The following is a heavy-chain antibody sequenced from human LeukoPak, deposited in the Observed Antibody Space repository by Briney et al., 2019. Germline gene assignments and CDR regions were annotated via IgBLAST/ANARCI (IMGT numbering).Heavy chain of an antibody. CDR1: GFTVSSNY. Sequence: GGSLRLSCAASGFTVSSNYMSWVRQAPGKGLEWVSVIYSGGSTYYADSVKGRFTISRDNSKNTLYLQMNSLRAEDGAVYYCATDYRAVPGLWGQGTLVTVSS. CDR3: ATDYRAVPGL. V-gene: IGHV3-66*01. CDR2: IYSGGST. J-gene: IGHJ4*02. D-gene: IGHD1-14*01.